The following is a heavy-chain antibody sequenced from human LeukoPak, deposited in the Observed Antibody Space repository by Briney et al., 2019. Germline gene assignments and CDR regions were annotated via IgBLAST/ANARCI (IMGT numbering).Heavy chain of an antibody. D-gene: IGHD6-19*01. Sequence: GGSLRLSCAASGFTFSSYWIHWVRQVPGKGLVWVSRIHGDGRTTTYADSVKGRFTISRDNAKNTLYLQMNSLRAEDTAVYYCARVIYSGWEGELSDWGQGTLVTVSS. CDR1: GFTFSSYW. CDR3: ARVIYSGWEGELSD. CDR2: IHGDGRTT. V-gene: IGHV3-74*01. J-gene: IGHJ4*02.